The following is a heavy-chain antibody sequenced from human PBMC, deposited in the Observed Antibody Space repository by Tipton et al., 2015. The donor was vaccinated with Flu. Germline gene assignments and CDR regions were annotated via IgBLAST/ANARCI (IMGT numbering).Heavy chain of an antibody. Sequence: GLVKPSQTLSLTCAVSGGSISSGGYSWSWIRQPPGKGLEWIGYIYHSGSTYYNPSLKSRVTISVDRSKNQFSLKLSSVTAADTAVYYCASSSLRFLEWFIFDYWGQGTLVTVSS. CDR3: ASSSLRFLEWFIFDY. J-gene: IGHJ4*02. CDR1: GGSISSGGYS. V-gene: IGHV4-30-2*01. D-gene: IGHD3-3*01. CDR2: IYHSGST.